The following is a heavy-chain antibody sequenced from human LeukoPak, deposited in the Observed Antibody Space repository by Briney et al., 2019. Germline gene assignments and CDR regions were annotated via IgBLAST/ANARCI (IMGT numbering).Heavy chain of an antibody. V-gene: IGHV4-39*07. CDR2: IYYSGST. CDR1: GGSISSSSYY. Sequence: SETLSLTCTVSGGSISSSSYYWGWIRQPPGKGLEWIGSIYYSGSTYYNPSLKSRVTISVDTSKNQFSLKLSSVTAADTAVYYCARYSSSWPYFDYWGQGTLVTVSS. CDR3: ARYSSSWPYFDY. D-gene: IGHD6-13*01. J-gene: IGHJ4*02.